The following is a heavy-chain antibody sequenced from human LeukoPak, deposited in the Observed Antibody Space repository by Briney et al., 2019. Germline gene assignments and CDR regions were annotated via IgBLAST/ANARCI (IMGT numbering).Heavy chain of an antibody. V-gene: IGHV4-59*01. CDR3: AESRGF. J-gene: IGHJ4*02. Sequence: PSETLSLTCTVSGGSISSYYWSWIRQPPGKGLEWIGYIYYSGSTNYNPSLKSRVTISVDTSKNQFSLKPSSVTAADTAVYYCAESRGFWGQGTLVTVSS. CDR2: IYYSGST. CDR1: GGSISSYY.